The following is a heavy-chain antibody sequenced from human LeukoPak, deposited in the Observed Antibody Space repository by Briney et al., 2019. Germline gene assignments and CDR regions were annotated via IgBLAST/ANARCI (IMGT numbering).Heavy chain of an antibody. CDR1: GAFISSYY. J-gene: IGHJ4*02. CDR2: LYISGST. V-gene: IGHV4-4*07. Sequence: SETLSLTCTVSGAFISSYYYNWIRQTAGGGLEWIGRLYISGSTDYNPSLKSRVTISVDTSNNQFSLKLNSVTAADTAVYFCARDLSGSLYFDYWGQGVLVTVSS. D-gene: IGHD3-10*01. CDR3: ARDLSGSLYFDY.